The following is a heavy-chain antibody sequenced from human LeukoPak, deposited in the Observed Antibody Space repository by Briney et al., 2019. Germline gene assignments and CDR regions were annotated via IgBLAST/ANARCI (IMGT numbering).Heavy chain of an antibody. Sequence: GGSLRLSCAASGFSFKVYYFSWIRQAPGKGLEWDSFINVNGGAMYYADFVKGRFTISRDNAKSSLYLEMNSLRVEDTAVYYCARGPRILAAGSYYFDYWGQGSLVTVSS. CDR1: GFSFKVYY. J-gene: IGHJ4*02. CDR2: INVNGGAM. CDR3: ARGPRILAAGSYYFDY. V-gene: IGHV3-11*01. D-gene: IGHD6-13*01.